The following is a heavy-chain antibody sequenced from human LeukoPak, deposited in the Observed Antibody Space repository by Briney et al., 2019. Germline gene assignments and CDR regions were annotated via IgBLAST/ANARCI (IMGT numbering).Heavy chain of an antibody. CDR1: GFRFSAYG. J-gene: IGHJ4*02. CDR2: LSANGSVT. V-gene: IGHV3-23*01. D-gene: IGHD4-17*01. CDR3: ARFDDYGEY. Sequence: AGGSLRLSCDASGFRFSAYGMSWVRQAPGQGLEWVSGLSANGSVTFYARSVRGRFTISRDNSKNTLHLQMSSLRADDSALYYCARFDDYGEYWGQGTLVIVSS.